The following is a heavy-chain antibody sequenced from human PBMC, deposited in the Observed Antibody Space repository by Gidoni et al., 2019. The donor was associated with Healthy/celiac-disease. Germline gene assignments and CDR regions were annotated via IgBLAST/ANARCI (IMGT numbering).Heavy chain of an antibody. CDR2: INPNSGST. D-gene: IGHD3-10*01. V-gene: IGHV1-2*02. Sequence: QVQLVQSGAVVKKPGASVKVSCKASGYTFTGYYMHWVRQAPGTGLEWMGWINPNSGSTNYAQKFQGRVTMTRDTSISTAYMELSRLRSDDTAVYYCARDRATGGRDYWGQRTLVTVSS. CDR3: ARDRATGGRDY. J-gene: IGHJ4*02. CDR1: GYTFTGYY.